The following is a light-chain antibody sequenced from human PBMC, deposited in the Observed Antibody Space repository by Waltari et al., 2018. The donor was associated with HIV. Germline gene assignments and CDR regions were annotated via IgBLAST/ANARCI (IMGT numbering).Light chain of an antibody. J-gene: IGLJ3*02. CDR2: GNI. CDR1: GSNIGAGYD. Sequence: QPVLTQPPSVSGAPGLGVTVSCTGSGSNIGAGYDVHRYQPLPGTAPKLLIYGNINRPSGVPARFSASKSGTSASLAITGLQPEDEADYVCQSYDSSLSAWVFGGGTKLTVL. CDR3: QSYDSSLSAWV. V-gene: IGLV1-40*01.